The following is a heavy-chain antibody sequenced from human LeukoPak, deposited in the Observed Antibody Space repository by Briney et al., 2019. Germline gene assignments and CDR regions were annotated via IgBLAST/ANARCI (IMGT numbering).Heavy chain of an antibody. Sequence: PSETLSLTCAVYGGSFSGYYWSWIRQPPGKGLEWIGEINHSGNTNYNPSLKSRVTISVDTSKNQFSLKLSSVTAADTAVYYCARHGRYYYDSSGYYIFDYWGQGTLVTVSS. D-gene: IGHD3-22*01. CDR3: ARHGRYYYDSSGYYIFDY. V-gene: IGHV4-34*01. CDR2: INHSGNT. CDR1: GGSFSGYY. J-gene: IGHJ4*02.